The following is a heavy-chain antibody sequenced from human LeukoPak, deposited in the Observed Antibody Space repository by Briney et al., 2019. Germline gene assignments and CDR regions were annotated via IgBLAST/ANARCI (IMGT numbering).Heavy chain of an antibody. CDR2: INPSGGGS. V-gene: IGHV1-46*01. D-gene: IGHD6-13*01. CDR3: AREAAAGTTSFDY. CDR1: GYTFTGHY. Sequence: ASVKVSCKASGYTFTGHYMHWVRQAPGPGLEWLGIINPSGGGSSYAQKFQGRVTMTRDTSTSTVYMELSSLRSEDTALYYCAREAAAGTTSFDYWGQGTLVTVSS. J-gene: IGHJ4*02.